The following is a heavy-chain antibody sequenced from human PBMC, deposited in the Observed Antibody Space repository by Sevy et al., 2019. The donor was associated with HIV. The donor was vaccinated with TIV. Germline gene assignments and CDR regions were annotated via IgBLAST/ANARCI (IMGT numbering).Heavy chain of an antibody. D-gene: IGHD6-19*01. CDR2: LYSTGAT. CDR1: GGSISSSSYY. CDR3: ATPLPSGWYEGTGGYFDL. J-gene: IGHJ2*01. Sequence: SETLSLTCTISGGSISSSSYYWGWIRQPPGKGLEWMGSLYSTGATSYNPSLVSRVTVSADTSRNRFYLKLDSVSAADTAVHYCATPLPSGWYEGTGGYFDLWGRGTLVTVSS. V-gene: IGHV4-39*01.